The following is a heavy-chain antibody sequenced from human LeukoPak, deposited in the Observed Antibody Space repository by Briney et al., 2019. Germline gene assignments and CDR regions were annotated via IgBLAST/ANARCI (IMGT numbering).Heavy chain of an antibody. CDR2: ISSSSNYI. CDR1: GFTFSSYW. J-gene: IGHJ4*02. Sequence: GGSLRLSCAASGFTFSSYWMHWVRQAPGKGLEWVSSISSSSNYIYYADSVKGRFTISRDNAKNSLYLQMNSLRAEDTAVYYCARSSYCGGDCYSSALDYWGQGTLVTVSS. D-gene: IGHD2-21*02. V-gene: IGHV3-21*01. CDR3: ARSSYCGGDCYSSALDY.